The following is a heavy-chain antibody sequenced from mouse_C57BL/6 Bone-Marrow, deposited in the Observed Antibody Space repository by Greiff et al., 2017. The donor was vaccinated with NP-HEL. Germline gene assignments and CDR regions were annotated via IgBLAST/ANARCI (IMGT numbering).Heavy chain of an antibody. D-gene: IGHD1-1*01. CDR1: GFNIKDDY. V-gene: IGHV14-4*01. Sequence: VQLQQSGAELVRPGASVKLSCTASGFNIKDDYMHWVKQRPEQGLEWIGWIDPENGDTEYASKFQGKATITADTSSNTAYLQLSSLTSEDTAVYYCTTGIYYYGSSYWYFDVWGTGTTVTVSS. CDR2: IDPENGDT. J-gene: IGHJ1*03. CDR3: TTGIYYYGSSYWYFDV.